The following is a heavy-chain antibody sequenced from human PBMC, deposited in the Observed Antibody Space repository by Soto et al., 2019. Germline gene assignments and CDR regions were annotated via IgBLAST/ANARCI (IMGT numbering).Heavy chain of an antibody. J-gene: IGHJ4*02. Sequence: QVQLVESGGGVVQPGRSLRLSCEASGFSLSPYGMHWVRQAPGKGLEWVAVISYDGSNKYHADSVKGRLAISRDNSRNTLYLQMNSLRLDDTAVYYCANDAPRSSGFYFSQWGQGTLVPVSS. V-gene: IGHV3-30*18. D-gene: IGHD5-12*01. CDR2: ISYDGSNK. CDR1: GFSLSPYG. CDR3: ANDAPRSSGFYFSQ.